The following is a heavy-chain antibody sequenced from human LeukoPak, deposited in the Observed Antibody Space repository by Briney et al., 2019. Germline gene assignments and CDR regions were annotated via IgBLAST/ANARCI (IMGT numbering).Heavy chain of an antibody. CDR3: ARVGGPGRSFDY. CDR1: GFTFSTYS. V-gene: IGHV3-21*04. J-gene: IGHJ4*02. Sequence: GGSLRRSCAASGFTFSTYSMNWVRQAPGKGLEWVSSISSSSSYIYYADSVKGRFTISRDNAKNSLYLQMNSLRAEDTALYYCARVGGPGRSFDYWGQGTLVTVSS. CDR2: ISSSSSYI. D-gene: IGHD3-10*01.